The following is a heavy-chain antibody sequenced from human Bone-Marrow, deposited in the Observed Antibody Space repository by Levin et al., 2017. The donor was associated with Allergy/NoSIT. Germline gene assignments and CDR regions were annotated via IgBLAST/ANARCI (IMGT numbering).Heavy chain of an antibody. V-gene: IGHV4-31*03. D-gene: IGHD4-23*01. J-gene: IGHJ5*01. CDR2: IYYSGAT. CDR1: SGSISSGHYY. Sequence: SQTLSLPCTVSSGSISSGHYYWSWIRQHPGKGLEWIGHIYYSGATYYNPSLRSRVSISVETYTNQFSLKLTPVTAADTAVYYCARIRNAGGKGWFDSWGQGTLVTVSS. CDR3: ARIRNAGGKGWFDS.